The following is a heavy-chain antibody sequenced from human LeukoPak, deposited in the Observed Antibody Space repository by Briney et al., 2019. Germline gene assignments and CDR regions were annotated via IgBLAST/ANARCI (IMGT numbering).Heavy chain of an antibody. CDR2: ISSTSTYI. Sequence: GGSLRLSCAVSGFTFSSYSMNWVRLAPGKGLEWVSSISSTSTYIYYADSVKGRLTISRDNAKNSLYLQMNSLRAEDTAVYYCARDLRQLVRGAAFDVWGQGTMVTVSS. J-gene: IGHJ3*01. CDR1: GFTFSSYS. D-gene: IGHD6-6*01. V-gene: IGHV3-21*01. CDR3: ARDLRQLVRGAAFDV.